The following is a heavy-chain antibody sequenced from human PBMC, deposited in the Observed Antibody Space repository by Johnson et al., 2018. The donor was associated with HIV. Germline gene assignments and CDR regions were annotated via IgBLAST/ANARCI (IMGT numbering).Heavy chain of an antibody. J-gene: IGHJ3*02. CDR2: ISTTGSTI. V-gene: IGHV3-11*04. Sequence: QVQLVESGGGLVKPGGSLRLSCAASGFTFSDYNMSWIRQAPGKGLEWVSYISTTGSTIYYAGSVKGRFTISRDNARNSLSLEMNSLSAEDTAVYYCARGRKGYCSGGSCFPHDVFDMWGQGTMVTVSS. CDR1: GFTFSDYN. CDR3: ARGRKGYCSGGSCFPHDVFDM. D-gene: IGHD2-15*01.